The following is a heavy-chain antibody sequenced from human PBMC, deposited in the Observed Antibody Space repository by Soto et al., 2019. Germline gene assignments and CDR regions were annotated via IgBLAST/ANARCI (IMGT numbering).Heavy chain of an antibody. V-gene: IGHV1-8*01. CDR2: MNPNSGNT. CDR3: AREGVATEGFDP. D-gene: IGHD5-12*01. Sequence: ASVKVSCTASGYTFTSYDINWVRQATGQGLEWMGWMNPNSGNTGYAQKFQGRVTMTRNTSISTAYMELSSLRSEDTAVYYCAREGVATEGFDPWGQGTLVTVSS. J-gene: IGHJ5*02. CDR1: GYTFTSYD.